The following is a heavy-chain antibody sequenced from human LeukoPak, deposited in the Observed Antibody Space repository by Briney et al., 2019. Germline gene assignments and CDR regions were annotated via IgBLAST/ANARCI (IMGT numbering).Heavy chain of an antibody. J-gene: IGHJ3*02. CDR2: ISGSGGST. CDR1: GFTFSSYA. CDR3: ARDLLGYCSSTSCYMGAFDI. V-gene: IGHV3-23*01. Sequence: GGSLRLSCAASGFTFSSYAMSWVRQAPGKGLEWVSAISGSGGSTYYADSVKGRFTISRDNSKNTLYLQMNSLRAEDTAVYYCARDLLGYCSSTSCYMGAFDIWGQGTMVTVSS. D-gene: IGHD2-2*02.